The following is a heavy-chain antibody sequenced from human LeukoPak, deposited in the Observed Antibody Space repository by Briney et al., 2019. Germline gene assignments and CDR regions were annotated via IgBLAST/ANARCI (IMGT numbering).Heavy chain of an antibody. CDR1: GFTFSSYS. J-gene: IGHJ6*02. CDR3: ARDHPHGMDV. CDR2: ISSSSSYI. Sequence: GGSLRLSCAASGFTFSSYSMNWVRQAPGKGLEWVSSISSSSSYIYYADSVKGRFTISRDNAKNSLYLQMTSLRAEDTAVYYCARDHPHGMDVWGQGTTVTVSS. V-gene: IGHV3-21*01.